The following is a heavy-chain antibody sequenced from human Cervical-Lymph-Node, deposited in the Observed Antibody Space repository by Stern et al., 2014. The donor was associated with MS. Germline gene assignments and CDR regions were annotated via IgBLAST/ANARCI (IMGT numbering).Heavy chain of an antibody. V-gene: IGHV1-18*01. J-gene: IGHJ5*02. D-gene: IGHD6-19*01. CDR2: ISGYNDDT. CDR1: GYTFTNYG. CDR3: ARDPHIAVAGTGGGFDP. Sequence: QVQLVQSGAEVKKPGASVKVSCKASGYTFTNYGISWVRQAHGQGLEWMGWISGYNDDTNYVEKFQGRVTMTTDTSTSTAYMELRSLRSDDTAVYYCARDPHIAVAGTGGGFDPWGQGTLVTVSS.